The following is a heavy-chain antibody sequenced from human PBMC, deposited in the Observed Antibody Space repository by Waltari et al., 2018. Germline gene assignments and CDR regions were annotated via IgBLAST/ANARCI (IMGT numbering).Heavy chain of an antibody. J-gene: IGHJ4*02. CDR3: AIGGVETSWYWRY. V-gene: IGHV3-7*01. CDR1: GSTFSSCW. CDR2: IKTDGSET. D-gene: IGHD6-13*01. Sequence: EVQVVESGGGWVQPGGSLRLCCAASGSTFSSCWMTWVHQAPGKGLEWVANIKTDGSETYYVDSVKGRFTISRDNTKNSLYLQMSSLRAEDTAVYYCAIGGVETSWYWRYWGQGTLVTVSS.